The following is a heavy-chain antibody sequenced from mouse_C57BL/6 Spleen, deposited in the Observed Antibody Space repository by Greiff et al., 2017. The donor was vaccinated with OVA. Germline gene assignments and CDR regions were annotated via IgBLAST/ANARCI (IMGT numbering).Heavy chain of an antibody. CDR3: ARWYYGSSYADY. Sequence: QVQLQQPGAELVRPGSSVKLSCKASGYTFTSYWMHWVKQRPIQGLEWIGNIDPSDSETHYNQKFKDKATLTVDKSSSTAYMQLSSLTSEDSAVYYCARWYYGSSYADYWGQGTTLTVSS. D-gene: IGHD1-1*01. CDR1: GYTFTSYW. J-gene: IGHJ2*01. V-gene: IGHV1-52*01. CDR2: IDPSDSET.